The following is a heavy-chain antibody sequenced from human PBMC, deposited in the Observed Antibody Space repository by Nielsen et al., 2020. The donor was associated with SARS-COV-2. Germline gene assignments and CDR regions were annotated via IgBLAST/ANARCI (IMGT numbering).Heavy chain of an antibody. V-gene: IGHV1-8*01. J-gene: IGHJ5*02. CDR2: MNPNSGNT. Sequence: ASVKVSCKASGYTFTSYDINWVRQATGQGLEWMGWMNPNSGNTGYAQKFQGRVTMTRNTSISTAYMELSSLRSEDTAVYYCARGVYSSSRLVHWFDPWGQGTLVTVSS. CDR3: ARGVYSSSRLVHWFDP. CDR1: GYTFTSYD. D-gene: IGHD6-13*01.